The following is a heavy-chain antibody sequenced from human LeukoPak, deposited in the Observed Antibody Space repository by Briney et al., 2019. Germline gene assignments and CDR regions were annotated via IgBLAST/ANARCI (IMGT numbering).Heavy chain of an antibody. CDR3: ATFPYCSSTSCPPLG. Sequence: GGSLRLSCAASGVTFRNYVMNWVRQAPGKGLEWDSAISDGGGSTYYADSVTGRFTISRDNSKNTLYLQMDSLRAEDTAVFYCATFPYCSSTSCPPLGWGQGTLVTVSS. CDR2: ISDGGGST. D-gene: IGHD2-2*01. CDR1: GVTFRNYV. J-gene: IGHJ4*02. V-gene: IGHV3-23*01.